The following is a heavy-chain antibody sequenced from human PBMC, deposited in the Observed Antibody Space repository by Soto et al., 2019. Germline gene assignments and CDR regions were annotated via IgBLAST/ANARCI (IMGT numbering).Heavy chain of an antibody. CDR1: GDIVSSNSAA. CDR2: TYYRSKWYN. V-gene: IGHV6-1*01. CDR3: ARDPPDFHSAFDY. D-gene: IGHD4-4*01. Sequence: QVQLQQSGPGLVKPSQTLSLSCAISGDIVSSNSAAWNWSRQSPSRGLEWLGRTYYRSKWYNDYAESVKSRITINPDTSKNQFSLHLNSVTPEDTAVYYCARDPPDFHSAFDYWGQGTLVTVSS. J-gene: IGHJ4*02.